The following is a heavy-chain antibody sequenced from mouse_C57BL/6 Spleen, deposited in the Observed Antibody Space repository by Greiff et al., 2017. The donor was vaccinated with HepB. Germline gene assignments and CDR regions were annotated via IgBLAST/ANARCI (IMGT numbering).Heavy chain of an antibody. V-gene: IGHV1-74*01. CDR3: AMAGDYYGSSSWFAY. CDR1: GYTFTSYW. CDR2: IHPSDSDT. Sequence: QVQLQQPGAELVKPGASVKVSCKASGYTFTSYWMHWVKQRPGQGLEWIGRIHPSDSDTNYNQKFKGKATLTVDKSSSTAYMQLSSLTSEDSAVYYCAMAGDYYGSSSWFAYRGQGTLVTVSA. D-gene: IGHD1-1*01. J-gene: IGHJ3*01.